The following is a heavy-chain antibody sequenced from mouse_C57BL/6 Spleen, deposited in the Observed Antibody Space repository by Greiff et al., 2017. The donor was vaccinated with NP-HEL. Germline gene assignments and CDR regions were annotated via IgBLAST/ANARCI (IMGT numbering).Heavy chain of an antibody. CDR3: ARAYGSSYGFAY. V-gene: IGHV1-7*01. Sequence: QVQLQQSGAELAKPGASVKLSCKASGYTFTSYWMHWVNQRPGQGLEWIGYINPSSGYTKYNPKFKDKATLTADKSSSTAYMQLSSLTDEDSADYYGARAYGSSYGFAYWGQGTLVTVSA. J-gene: IGHJ3*01. D-gene: IGHD1-1*01. CDR1: GYTFTSYW. CDR2: INPSSGYT.